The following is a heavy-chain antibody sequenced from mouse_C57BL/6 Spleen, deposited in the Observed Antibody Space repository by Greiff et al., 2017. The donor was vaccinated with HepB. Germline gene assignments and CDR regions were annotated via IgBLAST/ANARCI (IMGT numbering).Heavy chain of an antibody. J-gene: IGHJ2*01. CDR1: GYSITSGYY. D-gene: IGHD2-1*01. CDR3: ARLLWYLDY. CDR2: ISYDGSN. V-gene: IGHV3-6*01. Sequence: EVKLQESGPGLVKPSQSLSLTCSVTGYSITSGYYWNWIRQFPGNKLEWMGYISYDGSNNYNPSLKNRISITRDTSKNQFFLKLNSVTTEDTATYYCARLLWYLDYWGQGTTLTVSS.